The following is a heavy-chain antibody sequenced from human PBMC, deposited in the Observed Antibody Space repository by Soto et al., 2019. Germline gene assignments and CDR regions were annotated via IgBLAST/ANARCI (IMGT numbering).Heavy chain of an antibody. V-gene: IGHV1-69*13. CDR1: GGTFGSYA. D-gene: IGHD3-3*01. CDR3: ASSGLVGSGQPSYYYYYGMDV. Sequence: SVKVSCKASGGTFGSYAISWVRQAPGQGLEWMGGIIPIFGTANYAQKFQGRVTITADESTSTAYMELSSLRSEDTAVYYCASSGLVGSGQPSYYYYYGMDVWGQGTTVTVSS. CDR2: IIPIFGTA. J-gene: IGHJ6*02.